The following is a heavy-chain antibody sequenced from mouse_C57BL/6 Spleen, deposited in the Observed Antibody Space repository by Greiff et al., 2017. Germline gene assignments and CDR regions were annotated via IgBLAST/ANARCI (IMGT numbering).Heavy chain of an antibody. CDR3: AIEGGCSGSYAMDG. Sequence: QVQLQQPGAELVKPGASVKVSCKASGYTFTSYWMHWVKQRPGQGLEWIGRIHPSDSDTNYNQKFKGKATLTVDKSSSTAYMQLNSLTSEDSAVYYCAIEGGCSGSYAMDGWGQGTTVTVAS. J-gene: IGHJ4*01. CDR1: GYTFTSYW. V-gene: IGHV1-74*01. CDR2: IHPSDSDT. D-gene: IGHD3-2*02.